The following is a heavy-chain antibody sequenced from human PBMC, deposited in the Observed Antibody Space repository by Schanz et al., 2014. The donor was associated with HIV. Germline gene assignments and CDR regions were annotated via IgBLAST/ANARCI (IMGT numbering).Heavy chain of an antibody. Sequence: EVQLAESGGGLVKPGGSLRLSCTASGFTFSTYTMNWVRKAPGKGLEWVSSIDTRSDYKYYADSVMGRFTISRDNAKNSPYLQMNSLRAEDSAIYYCASGSADHHLLFEGLSGFGPWGLGTLVTVSS. CDR3: ASGSADHHLLFEGLSGFGP. CDR1: GFTFSTYT. CDR2: IDTRSDYK. D-gene: IGHD2-21*02. V-gene: IGHV3-21*01. J-gene: IGHJ5*02.